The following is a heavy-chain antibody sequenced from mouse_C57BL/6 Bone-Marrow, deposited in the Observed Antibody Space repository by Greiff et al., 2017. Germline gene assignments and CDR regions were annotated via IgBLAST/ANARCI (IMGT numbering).Heavy chain of an antibody. V-gene: IGHV2-2*01. CDR2: IWSGGST. CDR3: ARKGDYGYDGDYYAMDY. J-gene: IGHJ4*01. D-gene: IGHD2-2*01. CDR1: GFSLTSYG. Sequence: VQLQQSGPGLVQPSQSLSITCTVSGFSLTSYGVHWVRQSPGKGLEWLGVIWSGGSTDYNAAFISRLSISKDNSKSQVFFKMNSLQADDTAIYYCARKGDYGYDGDYYAMDYWGQGTSVTVSS.